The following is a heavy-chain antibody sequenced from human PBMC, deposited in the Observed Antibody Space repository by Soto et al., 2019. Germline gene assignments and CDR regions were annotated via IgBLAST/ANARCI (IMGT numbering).Heavy chain of an antibody. J-gene: IGHJ4*02. D-gene: IGHD5-18*01. Sequence: QVQLVESGGGVVQPGRSLRLSCAASGFTFSSYGMHWVRQAPGKGLEWVAVISYDGSNKYYADSVKGRFTISRDNSKNTLYLQMNSLRAEDTAVYYCANSLNQYSYETLDCWGQGTLVTVSS. CDR1: GFTFSSYG. CDR2: ISYDGSNK. CDR3: ANSLNQYSYETLDC. V-gene: IGHV3-30*18.